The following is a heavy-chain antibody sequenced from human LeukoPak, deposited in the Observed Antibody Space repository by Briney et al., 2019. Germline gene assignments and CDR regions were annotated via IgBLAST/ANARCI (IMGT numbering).Heavy chain of an antibody. CDR3: ATTVSAGTYRYFQH. V-gene: IGHV1-3*01. J-gene: IGHJ1*01. CDR1: GYMFTTYA. CDR2: INAGNGNT. D-gene: IGHD6-13*01. Sequence: ASVKVSCEASGYMFTTYAMHWVRQAPGQSLEWMGWINAGNGNTKYSQKFQGRVTITRDTSANIAYMELSSLRSEDTAVYYCATTVSAGTYRYFQHWGQGTLVTVSS.